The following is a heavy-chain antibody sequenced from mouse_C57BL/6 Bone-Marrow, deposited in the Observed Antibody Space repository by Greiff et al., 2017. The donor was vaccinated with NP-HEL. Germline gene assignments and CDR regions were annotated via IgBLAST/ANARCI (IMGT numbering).Heavy chain of an antibody. J-gene: IGHJ2*01. V-gene: IGHV1-54*01. CDR3: ATYGSRPY. D-gene: IGHD1-1*01. CDR1: GYAFTNYL. Sequence: VQLQESGAELVRPGTSVKVSCKASGYAFTNYLIEWVKQRPGQGLEWIGVINPGSGGTNYNEKFKGKATLTADKSSSTAYMQLSSLTSEDSAVYFCATYGSRPYWGQGTTLTVSS. CDR2: INPGSGGT.